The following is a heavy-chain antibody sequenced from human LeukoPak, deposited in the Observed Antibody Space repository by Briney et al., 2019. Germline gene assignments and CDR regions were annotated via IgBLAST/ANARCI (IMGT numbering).Heavy chain of an antibody. CDR1: GFIFSRYS. V-gene: IGHV3-48*04. CDR3: AIISGVTIWY. D-gene: IGHD4-17*01. J-gene: IGHJ1*01. CDR2: ISGTGGSGTNA. Sequence: GGSLRLSCAASGFIFSRYSMNWVRQAPGKGLEWVSYISGTGGSGTNAHYADAVKGSFTISRDTATNSLYLQMSSLRSEDIAVYDCAIISGVTIWYWGRGALVTVSS.